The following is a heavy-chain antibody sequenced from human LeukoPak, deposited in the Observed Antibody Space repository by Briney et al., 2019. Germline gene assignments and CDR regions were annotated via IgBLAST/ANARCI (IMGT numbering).Heavy chain of an antibody. CDR1: GCTFTGYY. D-gene: IGHD1-14*01. J-gene: IGHJ6*02. CDR3: ASEAENYYYYGMDV. V-gene: IGHV1-2*02. Sequence: ASVKVSCKASGCTFTGYYMHWVRQAPGQGLEWMGWINPNSGGTNYAQKFQGRVTMTRDTSISTAYMELSRLRSDDTAVYYCASEAENYYYYGMDVWGQGTTVTVSS. CDR2: INPNSGGT.